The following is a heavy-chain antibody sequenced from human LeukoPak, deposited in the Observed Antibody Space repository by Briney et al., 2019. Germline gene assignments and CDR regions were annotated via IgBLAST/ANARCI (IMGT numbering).Heavy chain of an antibody. CDR3: ARVDYYDRVDY. CDR1: VGSISSGSYY. Sequence: SQTLSLTCTVSVGSISSGSYYWRWIRQPAGKGLEWIGRIYTSGSTNYNPSLKSRVTISVDTSKNQFSLKLSSVTAADTAVYYCARVDYYDRVDYWGQGTLVTVSS. CDR2: IYTSGST. V-gene: IGHV4-61*02. J-gene: IGHJ4*02. D-gene: IGHD3-22*01.